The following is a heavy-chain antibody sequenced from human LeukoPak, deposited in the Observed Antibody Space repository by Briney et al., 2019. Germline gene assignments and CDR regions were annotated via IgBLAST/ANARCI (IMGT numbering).Heavy chain of an antibody. CDR1: GFTFSDYY. D-gene: IGHD3-9*01. V-gene: IGHV3-11*01. Sequence: GGSLRLSCAASGFTFSDYYMSWIRQAPGKGLEWVSYISSSGSTTYYADSVKGRFTISRDNAKNSLYLQMNSLRAEDTAVYYCARDLSLTGYLAYYYGMDVWGQGTTVTVSS. J-gene: IGHJ6*02. CDR3: ARDLSLTGYLAYYYGMDV. CDR2: ISSSGSTT.